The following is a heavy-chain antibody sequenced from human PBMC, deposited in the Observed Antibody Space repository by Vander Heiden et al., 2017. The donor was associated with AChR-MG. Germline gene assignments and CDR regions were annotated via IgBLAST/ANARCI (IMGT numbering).Heavy chain of an antibody. D-gene: IGHD3-16*01. CDR2: ISGSGGST. CDR3: AKGPYDYIWGSYYNY. V-gene: IGHV3-23*01. J-gene: IGHJ4*02. CDR1: RLTFSSYA. Sequence: EVQLLESGGGLVQPGGSLRLSCAASRLTFSSYAMSWVRQAPGKGLEWVSAISGSGGSTYYADSVKGRFTISRDNSKNTLYLQMNSLRAEDTAVYYCAKGPYDYIWGSYYNYWGQGTLVTVSS.